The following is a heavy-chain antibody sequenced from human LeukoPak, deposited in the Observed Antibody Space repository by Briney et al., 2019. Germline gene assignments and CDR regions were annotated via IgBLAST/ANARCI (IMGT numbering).Heavy chain of an antibody. Sequence: PGGSLRLSCAASGFTFSSYSMNWVRQAPGKGLEWVSSISSSSSYIYYADSVKGRFTISRDKPKNSLYLQMNTLKTEDTAVYYWTTGGGQVGFDYWGQGTLVTVSS. CDR2: ISSSSSYI. J-gene: IGHJ4*02. CDR3: TTGGGQVGFDY. CDR1: GFTFSSYS. D-gene: IGHD1-26*01. V-gene: IGHV3-21*03.